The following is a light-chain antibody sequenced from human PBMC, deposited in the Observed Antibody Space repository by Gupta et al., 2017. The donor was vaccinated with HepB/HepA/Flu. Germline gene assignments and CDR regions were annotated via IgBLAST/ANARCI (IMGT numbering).Light chain of an antibody. V-gene: IGKV3-15*01. CDR1: QSVSSN. Sequence: EVVMTQSPATLSVSAGDSATLACRASQSVSSNLALYQQKPGQAPRLLIYGASTRATGTPARFSGSGSGTEFTLTISSLQSEDVAVYDCQQYNNWPRPITFGQGTRLEIK. CDR3: QQYNNWPRPIT. J-gene: IGKJ5*01. CDR2: GAS.